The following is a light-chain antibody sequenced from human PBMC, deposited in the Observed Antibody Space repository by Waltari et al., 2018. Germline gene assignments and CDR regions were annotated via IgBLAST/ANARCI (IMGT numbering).Light chain of an antibody. CDR2: GAS. J-gene: IGKJ2*01. CDR3: QRSNSPPYT. Sequence: DIQMTQSPSSLSASLGDRVPITCRASQTISRSLNWFQQKPGKAPKLLIFGASSLQSGVPSRFNGSGSGTDFTLTITSLQSEDFAAYYCQRSNSPPYTFGQGTKLEIK. CDR1: QTISRS. V-gene: IGKV1-39*01.